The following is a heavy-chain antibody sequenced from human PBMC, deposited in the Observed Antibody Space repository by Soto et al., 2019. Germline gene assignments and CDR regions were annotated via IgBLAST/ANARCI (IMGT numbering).Heavy chain of an antibody. Sequence: SVKVSCKASGGTFSSYAISWVRQAPGQGLEWMGGIIPIFGTANYAQKFQGRVTITADKSTSTAYMELSSLRSEDTAVYYCARDTIFGVVPSTHGMDVWGQGTTVTVSS. CDR3: ARDTIFGVVPSTHGMDV. J-gene: IGHJ6*02. D-gene: IGHD3-3*01. V-gene: IGHV1-69*06. CDR1: GGTFSSYA. CDR2: IIPIFGTA.